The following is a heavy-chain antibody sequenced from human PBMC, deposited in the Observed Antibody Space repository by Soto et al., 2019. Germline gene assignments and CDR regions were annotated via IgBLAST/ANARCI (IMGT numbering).Heavy chain of an antibody. Sequence: ASVKVSCKASGYTFTSYDINWVRQATGQGLEWMGWMNPNSGNTGYAQKFQGRVTMTRNTSISTAYMELSSLRSEDTAVYYCAAVFPITMSRDWFDPWGQGTRVTVSS. CDR2: MNPNSGNT. V-gene: IGHV1-8*01. D-gene: IGHD3-22*01. CDR3: AAVFPITMSRDWFDP. J-gene: IGHJ5*02. CDR1: GYTFTSYD.